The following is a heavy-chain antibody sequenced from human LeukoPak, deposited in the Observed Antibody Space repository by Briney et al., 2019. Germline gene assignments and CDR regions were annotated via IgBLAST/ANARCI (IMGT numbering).Heavy chain of an antibody. V-gene: IGHV1-2*02. CDR1: GYTFTGYY. CDR3: ARGELTYLLYYYYYYMDV. CDR2: INPNSGGT. Sequence: ASVKVSCKASGYTFTGYYMHWVRQAPGQGLEWMGWINPNSGGTNYAQKFQGRVTMTRDTSISTAYMELSRLRSDDTAVYYCARGELTYLLYYYYYYMDVWGKGTTVTVSS. D-gene: IGHD3-10*01. J-gene: IGHJ6*03.